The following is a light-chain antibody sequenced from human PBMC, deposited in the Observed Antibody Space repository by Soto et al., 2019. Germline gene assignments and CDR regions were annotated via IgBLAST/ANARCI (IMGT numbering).Light chain of an antibody. V-gene: IGLV1-40*01. CDR3: QSYDSSLSGVV. Sequence: QAVVTQPPSVSGAPGQRVTISCTGSSSNIGAGYDVYWYQQLPGTVPKLLTYGDPNRPSGVPDRFSGSKSGTSASLAITGLQADDEADYYCQSYDSSLSGVVFGGGTKLTVL. CDR2: GDP. CDR1: SSNIGAGYD. J-gene: IGLJ2*01.